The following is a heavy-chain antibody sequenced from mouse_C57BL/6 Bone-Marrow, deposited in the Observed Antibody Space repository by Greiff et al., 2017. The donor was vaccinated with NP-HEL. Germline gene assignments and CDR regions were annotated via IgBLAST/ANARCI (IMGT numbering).Heavy chain of an antibody. D-gene: IGHD1-1*01. V-gene: IGHV1-81*01. CDR3: ARSHNGSRKRYYFDY. CDR1: GYTFTSYG. J-gene: IGHJ2*01. CDR2: IYPRSGNT. Sequence: QVQLQQSGAELARPGASVKLSCKASGYTFTSYGISWVKQRTGQGLEWIGEIYPRSGNTYYNEKFKGKATLTADKSSSTAYMELRSLTSDDSAVYFCARSHNGSRKRYYFDYWGQGTTLTVSS.